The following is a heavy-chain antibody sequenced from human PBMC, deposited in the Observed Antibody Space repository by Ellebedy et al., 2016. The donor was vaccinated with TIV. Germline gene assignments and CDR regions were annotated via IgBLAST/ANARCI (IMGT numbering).Heavy chain of an antibody. Sequence: AASVKVSCKASGYTFTTYAIHWVRQAPGQRPEWMGWINAGIGNTKYSENFQGRVTITTDTSASTAYMELSNLRSEDTAVYYCARRFVIVTGSYPRGYYGLDIWGQGTTVTVSS. D-gene: IGHD3-9*01. CDR1: GYTFTTYA. CDR3: ARRFVIVTGSYPRGYYGLDI. V-gene: IGHV1-3*01. J-gene: IGHJ6*02. CDR2: INAGIGNT.